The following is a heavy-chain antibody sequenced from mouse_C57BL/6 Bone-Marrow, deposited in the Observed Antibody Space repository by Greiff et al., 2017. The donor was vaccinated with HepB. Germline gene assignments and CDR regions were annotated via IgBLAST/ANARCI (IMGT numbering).Heavy chain of an antibody. V-gene: IGHV3-6*01. CDR2: ISYDGSN. CDR1: GYSITSGYY. D-gene: IGHD6-1*01. J-gene: IGHJ4*01. Sequence: EVQVVESGPGLVKPSQSLSLTCSVTGYSITSGYYWNWIRQFPGNKLEWMGYISYDGSNNYNPSLKNRISITRDTSKNQFFLKLNSVTTEDTATYYCARDHNRRAMDYWGQGTSVTVSS. CDR3: ARDHNRRAMDY.